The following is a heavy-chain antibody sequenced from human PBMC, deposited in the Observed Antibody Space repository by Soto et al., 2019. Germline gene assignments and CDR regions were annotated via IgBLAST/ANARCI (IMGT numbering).Heavy chain of an antibody. Sequence: ASVKVSCKASGYTFTSYGISWVRQAPGQGLEWMGWISAYNGNTNYAQKLQGRVTMTTDTSTSTAYMELRSLRSDDTAVYYCARDLEPTRYYYDSSGYRPTIDYWGQGTLVTV. CDR2: ISAYNGNT. CDR1: GYTFTSYG. J-gene: IGHJ4*02. V-gene: IGHV1-18*04. D-gene: IGHD3-22*01. CDR3: ARDLEPTRYYYDSSGYRPTIDY.